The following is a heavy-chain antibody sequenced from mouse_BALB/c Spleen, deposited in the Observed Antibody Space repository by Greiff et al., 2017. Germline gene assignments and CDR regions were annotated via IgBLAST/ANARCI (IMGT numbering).Heavy chain of an antibody. V-gene: IGHV1S137*01. CDR1: GYTFTDYA. CDR3: ARSQGEDGYYFDY. J-gene: IGHJ2*01. CDR2: ISTYYGDA. Sequence: QVQLQQSGAELVRPGVSVKISCKGSGYTFTDYAMHWVKQSHAKSLEWIGVISTYYGDASYNQKFKGKATMTVDKSSSTAYMELARLTSEDSAIYYCARSQGEDGYYFDYWGQGTTLTVSS. D-gene: IGHD2-3*01.